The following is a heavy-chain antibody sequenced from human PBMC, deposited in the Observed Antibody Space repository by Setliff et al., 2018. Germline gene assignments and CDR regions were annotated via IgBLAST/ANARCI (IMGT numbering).Heavy chain of an antibody. D-gene: IGHD1-20*01. CDR1: GFTFSNYW. CDR2: IKQDGSEK. J-gene: IGHJ4*02. Sequence: GGSLRLSCAASGFTFSNYWMSWVRQAPGKGLEWVANIKQDGSEKYYVDSVKGRFTISRDNAKNSLYLQMNSLRAEDTAIYYCARKISVTGTIDYWGQGTLVTVSS. CDR3: ARKISVTGTIDY. V-gene: IGHV3-7*03.